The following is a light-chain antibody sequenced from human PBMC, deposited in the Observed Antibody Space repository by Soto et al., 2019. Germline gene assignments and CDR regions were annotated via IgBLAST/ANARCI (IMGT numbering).Light chain of an antibody. V-gene: IGKV1-13*02. CDR2: DAS. Sequence: AIQLTQSPSSLSASVGDRVTITCRASQDISTALAWYQHKPGKAPKLLMFDASRLESGVPSRFSGSGYGTDFTLTITSLQPEDFAAYFCQQFNVYPITFGQGTRLEIK. CDR3: QQFNVYPIT. J-gene: IGKJ5*01. CDR1: QDISTA.